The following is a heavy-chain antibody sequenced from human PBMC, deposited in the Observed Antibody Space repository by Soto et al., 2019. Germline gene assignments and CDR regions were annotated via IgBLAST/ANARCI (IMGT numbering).Heavy chain of an antibody. CDR1: GFTFSSYA. D-gene: IGHD6-13*01. CDR3: AKTDGYPYYFDY. CDR2: ISGSGGST. Sequence: PGGSLRLSCAASGFTFSSYATSWVRQAPGKGLEWVSSISGSGGSTYYADSVKGRFTISRDNSKNTLYLQMNSLRAEDTAVYYCAKTDGYPYYFDYWGQGTLLTVSS. V-gene: IGHV3-23*01. J-gene: IGHJ4*02.